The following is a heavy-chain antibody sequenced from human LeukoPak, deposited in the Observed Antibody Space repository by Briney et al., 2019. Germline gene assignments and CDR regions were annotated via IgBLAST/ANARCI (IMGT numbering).Heavy chain of an antibody. Sequence: SGGFLTLSCAASGFTFSSYSMKWVRQAPGKGLEWVSSISSSSSYIYYADSVKGRFTISRDNAKNSLYLRMNSLGVEDTAVYYWARRDDFSTSQFDYWGQGTLVTVSS. D-gene: IGHD2-2*01. V-gene: IGHV3-21*04. J-gene: IGHJ4*02. CDR3: ARRDDFSTSQFDY. CDR1: GFTFSSYS. CDR2: ISSSSSYI.